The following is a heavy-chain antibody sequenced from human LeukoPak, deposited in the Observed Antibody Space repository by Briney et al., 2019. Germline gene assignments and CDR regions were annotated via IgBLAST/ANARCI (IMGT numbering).Heavy chain of an antibody. V-gene: IGHV4-61*01. CDR2: IYYSGST. CDR3: ARDGEYYGSGSYYKKPYYYYGMDV. Sequence: SETLSLTCTVSGGSVGSGSYYWSWIRQPPGKGLEWIGYIYYSGSTNYNPSLKSRVTISVDTSKNQFSLKLSSVTAADTAVYYCARDGEYYGSGSYYKKPYYYYGMDVWGKGTTVTVSS. D-gene: IGHD3-10*01. J-gene: IGHJ6*04. CDR1: GGSVGSGSYY.